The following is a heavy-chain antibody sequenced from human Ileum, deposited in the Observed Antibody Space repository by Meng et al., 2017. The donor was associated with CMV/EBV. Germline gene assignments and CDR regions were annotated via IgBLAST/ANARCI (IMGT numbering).Heavy chain of an antibody. CDR3: ARDRVTLTHPNSYYYDQ. D-gene: IGHD3-22*01. CDR2: INPDVGTT. Sequence: YTFTTSYMDWVRQAPGKGLKWMGIINPDVGTTTYAQKFRGRVTMTRDTSTSTVYMELSSLRSEDTAVYYCARDRVTLTHPNSYYYDQWGQGTLVTVSS. V-gene: IGHV1-46*01. J-gene: IGHJ4*02. CDR1: YTFTTSY.